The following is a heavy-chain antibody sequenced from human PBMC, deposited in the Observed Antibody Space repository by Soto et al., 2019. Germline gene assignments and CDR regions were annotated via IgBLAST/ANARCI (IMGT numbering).Heavy chain of an antibody. Sequence: QVQLVESGGGVVQPGRSLRLSCAASGFTFSSYAMHWVRQAPGKGLEWVAVISYDGSNKYYADSVKGRFTISRDNSKNTLYLQMNSLRAEDTAVYYCARDSRIAVAGPFHWGQGTLVTVSS. CDR3: ARDSRIAVAGPFH. CDR1: GFTFSSYA. J-gene: IGHJ4*02. CDR2: ISYDGSNK. D-gene: IGHD6-19*01. V-gene: IGHV3-30-3*01.